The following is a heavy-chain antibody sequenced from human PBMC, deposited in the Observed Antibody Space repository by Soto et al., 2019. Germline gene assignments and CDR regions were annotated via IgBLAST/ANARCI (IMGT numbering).Heavy chain of an antibody. Sequence: PGGSLRFSCAASGFTFSSYSMNWVRQAPGKGLEWVSSISSSSSYIYYADSVKGRFTISRDIAKNSLYLQMNSLRAGDTAVYYCARRRAAAPRDYYYGMDVWGQGTTVTVSS. J-gene: IGHJ6*02. V-gene: IGHV3-21*01. CDR2: ISSSSSYI. CDR1: GFTFSSYS. CDR3: ARRRAAAPRDYYYGMDV. D-gene: IGHD6-13*01.